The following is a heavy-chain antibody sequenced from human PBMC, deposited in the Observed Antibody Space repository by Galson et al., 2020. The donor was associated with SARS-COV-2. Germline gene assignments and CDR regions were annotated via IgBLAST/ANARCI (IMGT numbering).Heavy chain of an antibody. D-gene: IGHD3-16*02. V-gene: IGHV4-39*07. Sequence: ASENLSLTCTVSGGSISSSSYYWGRTRQPPGKGLEWIGSIHYSGSTYYNPSLKSRVTISVDTSKSQLSLKLSSVTAADTAVYYCARGPMVITFGGVIAMYFDYWGQGTLVTVSS. CDR2: IHYSGST. CDR1: GGSISSSSYY. CDR3: ARGPMVITFGGVIAMYFDY. J-gene: IGHJ4*02.